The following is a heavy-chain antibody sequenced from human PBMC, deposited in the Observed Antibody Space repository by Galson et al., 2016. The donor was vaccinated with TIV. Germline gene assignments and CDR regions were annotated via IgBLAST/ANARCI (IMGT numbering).Heavy chain of an antibody. CDR3: AHRRAYFGELSTVYSFDY. CDR2: IHWDDAE. J-gene: IGHJ4*02. V-gene: IGHV2-5*02. Sequence: PALVKPTQTLTLTCTFSGFSLSTSGVGVGWFRQPPGKTLEWLAFIHWDDAERYSPYLRTRLTITKDTSKNRVVLTLTNMDPADTATYFCAHRRAYFGELSTVYSFDYWGQRTLVTVSS. CDR1: GFSLSTSGVG. D-gene: IGHD3-10*01.